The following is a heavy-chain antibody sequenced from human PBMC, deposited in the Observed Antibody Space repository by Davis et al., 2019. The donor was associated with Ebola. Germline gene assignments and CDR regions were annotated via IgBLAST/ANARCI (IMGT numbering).Heavy chain of an antibody. CDR1: GGSFSGSY. D-gene: IGHD2-2*01. CDR2: INLSGS. J-gene: IGHJ4*02. V-gene: IGHV4-34*01. CDR3: AREVPDCVSANCYAGTFDY. Sequence: MPSEILSLTCAIYGGSFSGSYWSWIRQPPGKGLEWIGEINLSGSNYNPSLKSRATISVDTSNNQFSLKLNSVTAADTAVYYCAREVPDCVSANCYAGTFDYWGQGILVTVSS.